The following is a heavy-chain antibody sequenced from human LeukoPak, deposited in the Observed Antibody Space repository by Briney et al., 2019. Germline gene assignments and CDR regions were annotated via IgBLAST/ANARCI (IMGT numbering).Heavy chain of an antibody. V-gene: IGHV3-30*18. J-gene: IGHJ4*02. Sequence: GGSLSLSCAASGFTFSSYGMHWVRQAPGKGLEWVAVISYDGSNKYYADSVKGRFTISRDNSKNTLYLQMNSLRAEDTAVYYCAKDASDYGDYVAIPHYFDYWGQGTLVTVSS. CDR1: GFTFSSYG. D-gene: IGHD4-17*01. CDR3: AKDASDYGDYVAIPHYFDY. CDR2: ISYDGSNK.